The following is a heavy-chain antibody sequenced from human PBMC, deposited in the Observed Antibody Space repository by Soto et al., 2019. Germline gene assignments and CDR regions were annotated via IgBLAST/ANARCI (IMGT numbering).Heavy chain of an antibody. D-gene: IGHD1-1*01. V-gene: IGHV1-8*02. CDR1: GYTFTNND. J-gene: IGHJ5*02. CDR2: MNPGSGDT. Sequence: ASVKVSCKASGYTFTNNDVSWVRQATGQGLAWMGWMNPGSGDTGYAQKFQGRVTMTRDISIATAYMELNSLTSEDTAIYYCARMESFGALNWFDPWGQGTLVTGS. CDR3: ARMESFGALNWFDP.